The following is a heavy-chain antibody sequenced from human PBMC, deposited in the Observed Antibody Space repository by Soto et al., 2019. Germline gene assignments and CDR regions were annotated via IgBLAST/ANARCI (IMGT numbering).Heavy chain of an antibody. V-gene: IGHV2-5*02. J-gene: IGHJ4*02. Sequence: QITLKESGPTLVKPTQTLTLTCTFSGFSLSASAEAVAWIRQPPGKALEWLALIYWDDDKYYNPSLKSRLTITKDTSKNQVVLTMTNMAPVDTATYYCAHREVVSYFDSWGQGSLVTVPS. CDR3: AHREVVSYFDS. CDR2: IYWDDDK. CDR1: GFSLSASAEA. D-gene: IGHD2-15*01.